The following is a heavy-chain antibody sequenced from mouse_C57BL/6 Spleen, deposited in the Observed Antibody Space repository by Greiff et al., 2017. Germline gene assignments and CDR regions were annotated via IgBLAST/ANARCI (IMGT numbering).Heavy chain of an antibody. CDR3: ARPHYGSSYVGARDY. Sequence: QVQLQQPGAELVKPGASVKLSCKASGYTFTSYWMHWVKQRPGQGLEWIGMIHPNSGSTNYNEKLKSKATLTVDKSSSPAYMQLSSLTSEDSAVYYCARPHYGSSYVGARDYWGQGTSVTVSS. D-gene: IGHD1-1*01. V-gene: IGHV1-64*01. J-gene: IGHJ4*01. CDR2: IHPNSGST. CDR1: GYTFTSYW.